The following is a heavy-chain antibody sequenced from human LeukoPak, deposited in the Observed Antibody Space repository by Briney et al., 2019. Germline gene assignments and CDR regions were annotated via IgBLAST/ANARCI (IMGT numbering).Heavy chain of an antibody. D-gene: IGHD6-13*01. Sequence: GGSLRLSCAASGFTFSNCELNWVRQAPGKGLEWVSYISHSGRTIYSADSVKGRFTISRDNAKNSLYLQMNSLRAEDTAVYYCARGVGSSWPGWFDPWGQGTLVTVSS. CDR3: ARGVGSSWPGWFDP. CDR1: GFTFSNCE. J-gene: IGHJ5*02. V-gene: IGHV3-48*03. CDR2: ISHSGRTI.